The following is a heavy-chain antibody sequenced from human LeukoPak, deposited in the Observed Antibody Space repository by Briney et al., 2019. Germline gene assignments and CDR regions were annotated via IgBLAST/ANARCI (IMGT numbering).Heavy chain of an antibody. CDR1: GDSISSSDYF. J-gene: IGHJ4*02. CDR3: AKDSEGRWLQSGH. CDR2: FSYTGGTY. V-gene: IGHV4-39*07. Sequence: PSETLSLTCTVSGDSISSSDYFWGWIRQPPGKGLEWIGSFSYTGGTYHYSPSLKSRVTISVDTSKNQFSLNLNSVTAADTAVYYCAKDSEGRWLQSGHWGQGTLVTVSS. D-gene: IGHD5-24*01.